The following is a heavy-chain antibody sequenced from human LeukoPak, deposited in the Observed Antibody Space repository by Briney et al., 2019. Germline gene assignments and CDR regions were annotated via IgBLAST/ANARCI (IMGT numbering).Heavy chain of an antibody. Sequence: SETLSLTCTVSGGSISSYYWSWIRQPPGKGLEWIGYIYYSGSTNYNPSLKSRVTISVDTSKNQFSLKLSSVTAADTAVYYCARIPGPDMYYFDCWGQGTLVTVSS. CDR3: ARIPGPDMYYFDC. CDR1: GGSISSYY. J-gene: IGHJ4*02. V-gene: IGHV4-59*01. CDR2: IYYSGST.